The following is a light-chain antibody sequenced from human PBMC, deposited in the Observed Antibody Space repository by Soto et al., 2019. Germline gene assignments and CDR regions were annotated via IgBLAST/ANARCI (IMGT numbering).Light chain of an antibody. Sequence: DIQMTQSPSTLSASVGDRVTITCRASQNINSWLAWYQQKPGKAPNLLIYKASRLESGVPSRFSGRGSGTEFTLTISSLQPDDFATYYCQQYNRYPWTFGHGTQVEIK. CDR3: QQYNRYPWT. V-gene: IGKV1-5*03. CDR2: KAS. CDR1: QNINSW. J-gene: IGKJ1*01.